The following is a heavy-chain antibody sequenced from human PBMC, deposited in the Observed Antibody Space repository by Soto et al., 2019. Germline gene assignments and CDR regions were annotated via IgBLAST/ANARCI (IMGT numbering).Heavy chain of an antibody. Sequence: SVKVSCKASGGTFSSYAISWVRQAPGQGLEWMGGIIPIFGTANYAQKFQGRVTITADESTSTAYMELSSLRSEDTAVYYCARDEAYCGGDCYSNYYYGMDVWGQGTTVTVSS. V-gene: IGHV1-69*13. CDR1: GGTFSSYA. CDR2: IIPIFGTA. D-gene: IGHD2-21*02. CDR3: ARDEAYCGGDCYSNYYYGMDV. J-gene: IGHJ6*02.